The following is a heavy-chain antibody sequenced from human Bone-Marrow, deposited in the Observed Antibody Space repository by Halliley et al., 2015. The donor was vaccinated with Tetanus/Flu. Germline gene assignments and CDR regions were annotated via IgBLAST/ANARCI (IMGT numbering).Heavy chain of an antibody. CDR2: IYRGGST. V-gene: IGHV3-53*01. CDR3: ARDPYLLSGTFET. Sequence: WVSSIYRGGSTYSADSVKGRFTISRDNSKNALYLQRNSLRAEDTAVYYCARDPYLLSGTFETWGQGTLVTVSS. J-gene: IGHJ4*02. D-gene: IGHD3-10*01.